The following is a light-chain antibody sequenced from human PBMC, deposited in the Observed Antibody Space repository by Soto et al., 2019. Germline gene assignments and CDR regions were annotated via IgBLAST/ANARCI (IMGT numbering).Light chain of an antibody. J-gene: IGKJ5*01. CDR3: KQRYAWPPLP. CDR2: DAS. Sequence: EIVLTQSPATLSLSAGERATLSCRASRSVRSYLAWYQQKPGQAPRLLIYDASNRAAGIPARFSGSGSETVFTLAISKLEPEDFAVYYCKQRYAWPPLPCGQRTRLEIK. V-gene: IGKV3-11*01. CDR1: RSVRSY.